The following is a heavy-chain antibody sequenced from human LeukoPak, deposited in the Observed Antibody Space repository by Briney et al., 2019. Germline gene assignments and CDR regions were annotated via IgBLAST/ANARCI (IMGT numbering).Heavy chain of an antibody. D-gene: IGHD6-19*01. J-gene: IGHJ4*02. V-gene: IGHV4-59*01. CDR2: INNNGRT. Sequence: SETLSLTCTVSGGSISSDYWSWLRQPPGKGLEWIAYINNNGRTNYNPSLKSRATISGDTSKNRFSLRRTSVTPADTAVYYCAKGAGWYEYWGQGTLVTVSS. CDR1: GGSISSDY. CDR3: AKGAGWYEY.